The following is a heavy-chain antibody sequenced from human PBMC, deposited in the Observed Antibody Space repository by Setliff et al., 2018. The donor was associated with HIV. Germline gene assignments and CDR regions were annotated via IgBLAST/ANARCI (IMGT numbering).Heavy chain of an antibody. J-gene: IGHJ4*02. Sequence: PSETLSLTCAVSGYSINSGYYWGWIRQPPGKGLEWIGSIYHSGRTFYNPSLQSRVTISLDTSKNQFSLNLSSVAAADTAVYYCTREWGSYLDYWGQGTLVTVSS. CDR3: TREWGSYLDY. CDR1: GYSINSGYY. V-gene: IGHV4-38-2*02. CDR2: IYHSGRT. D-gene: IGHD3-16*01.